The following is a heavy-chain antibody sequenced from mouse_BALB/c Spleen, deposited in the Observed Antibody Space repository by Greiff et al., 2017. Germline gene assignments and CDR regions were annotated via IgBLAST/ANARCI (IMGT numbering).Heavy chain of an antibody. CDR3: ARHDGNYGFAY. D-gene: IGHD2-1*01. Sequence: LQESGAELVRPGVSVKISCKGSGYTFTDYAMHWVKQSHAKSLEWIGVISTYYGDASYNQKFKGKATMTVDKSSSTAYMELARLTSEDSAIYYCARHDGNYGFAYWGQGTLVTVSA. CDR1: GYTFTDYA. J-gene: IGHJ3*01. V-gene: IGHV1S137*01. CDR2: ISTYYGDA.